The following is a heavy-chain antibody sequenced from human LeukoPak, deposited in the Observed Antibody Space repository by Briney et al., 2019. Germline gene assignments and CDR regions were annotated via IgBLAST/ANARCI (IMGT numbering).Heavy chain of an antibody. CDR1: GFTFSSYA. J-gene: IGHJ4*02. Sequence: AGGSLRLSCAASGFTFSSYAMHWVRQAPGKGLEWVAVISYDGSNKYYADSVKGRFTISRDNSKNTLYLQMNSLRAEDTAVYYCARVLNFGIGPEERYFDYWGQGTLVTVSS. V-gene: IGHV3-30-3*01. D-gene: IGHD3-3*01. CDR2: ISYDGSNK. CDR3: ARVLNFGIGPEERYFDY.